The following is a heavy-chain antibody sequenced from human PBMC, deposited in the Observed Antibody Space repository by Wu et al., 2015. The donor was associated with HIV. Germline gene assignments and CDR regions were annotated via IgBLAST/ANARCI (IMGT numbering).Heavy chain of an antibody. CDR3: ARDNYRNNVWVLYTFDY. CDR2: IHPNSGRA. J-gene: IGHJ4*02. V-gene: IGHV1-2*02. D-gene: IGHD2-2*02. CDR1: GYTFTDYY. Sequence: QVQLEQSGAEVRKPGASVKVSCKASGYTFTDYYIHWVRQVPGQGLEWIGWIHPNSGRATHTQKFQGRVTMTSGTSISTVYMELTGLTPDDTAVYYCARDNYRNNVWVLYTFDYWGQGTLVTVSS.